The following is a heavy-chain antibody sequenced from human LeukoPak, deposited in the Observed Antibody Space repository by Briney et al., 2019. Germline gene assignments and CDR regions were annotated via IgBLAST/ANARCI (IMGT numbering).Heavy chain of an antibody. D-gene: IGHD3-10*01. CDR2: MNPNSGNT. CDR3: ARISGMVRGEDFDY. J-gene: IGHJ4*02. V-gene: IGHV1-8*01. Sequence: ASVKVSCKASGYTFTSYDINWVRQATGQGLEWMGCMNPNSGNTGYAQKFQGRVTMTRNTSISTAYMELSSLRSEDTAVYYCARISGMVRGEDFDYWGQGTLVTVSS. CDR1: GYTFTSYD.